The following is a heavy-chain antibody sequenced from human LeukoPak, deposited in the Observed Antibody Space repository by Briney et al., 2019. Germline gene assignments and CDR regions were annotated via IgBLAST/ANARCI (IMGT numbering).Heavy chain of an antibody. CDR1: GFTVSSNH. Sequence: GGPLRLSCAASGFTVSSNHMSWVRQAPGKGLNWVSIIYSGGTTYYADSVKGRFTISRDNSKNTLYLQMNSLRAEDTAVYYCARDADYGGSPDAFDIWGRGTIVTVSS. J-gene: IGHJ3*02. V-gene: IGHV3-53*01. D-gene: IGHD4-23*01. CDR3: ARDADYGGSPDAFDI. CDR2: IYSGGTT.